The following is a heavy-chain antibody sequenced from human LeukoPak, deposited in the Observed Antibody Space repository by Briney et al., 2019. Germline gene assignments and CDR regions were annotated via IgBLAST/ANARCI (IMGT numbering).Heavy chain of an antibody. D-gene: IGHD5-24*01. Sequence: SQTLSLTCSVSNDSISSGRYYWIWIRQPAGKGLEWIGRIYTSGSTKYNPSLKSRVIISVDTSKNQFSLSLSSVTAADTAVYYCARDRTGWLQADYWGPGTLVTVSS. CDR1: NDSISSGRYY. J-gene: IGHJ4*02. CDR2: IYTSGST. CDR3: ARDRTGWLQADY. V-gene: IGHV4-61*02.